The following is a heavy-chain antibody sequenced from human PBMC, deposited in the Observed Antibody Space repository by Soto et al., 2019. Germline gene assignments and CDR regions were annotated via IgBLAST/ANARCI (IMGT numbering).Heavy chain of an antibody. Sequence: GASVKVSCKASGGTFSSYAISWVRQAPGQGLEWMGGIIPIFGTANYAQKFQGRVTITADESTSTAYMELSSLGSEDTAVYYCAGKDVDTAMVSSDAFDIWGQGTMVTVSS. J-gene: IGHJ3*02. CDR2: IIPIFGTA. CDR1: GGTFSSYA. CDR3: AGKDVDTAMVSSDAFDI. D-gene: IGHD5-18*01. V-gene: IGHV1-69*13.